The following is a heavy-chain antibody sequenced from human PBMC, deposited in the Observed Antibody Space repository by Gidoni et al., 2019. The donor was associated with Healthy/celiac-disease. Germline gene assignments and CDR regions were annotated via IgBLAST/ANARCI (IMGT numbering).Heavy chain of an antibody. CDR1: GYTFTSYG. CDR3: ARDVLRFLEWLFSRPKYAELYGMDV. V-gene: IGHV1-18*01. CDR2: ISAYNGNT. J-gene: IGHJ6*02. Sequence: QVQLVQSGAEVKKPGASVKVSCKASGYTFTSYGISWVRQAPGQGLEWMGWISAYNGNTNYAQKLQGRVTMTTDTSTSTAYMELRSLRSDDTAVYYCARDVLRFLEWLFSRPKYAELYGMDVWGQGTTVTVSS. D-gene: IGHD3-3*01.